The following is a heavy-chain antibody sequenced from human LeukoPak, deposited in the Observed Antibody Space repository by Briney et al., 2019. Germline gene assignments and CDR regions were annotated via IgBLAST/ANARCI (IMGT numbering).Heavy chain of an antibody. CDR1: GFTFDGYA. D-gene: IGHD5-18*01. CDR3: TKDTGGRGYSYGSFDY. CDR2: ISWNSGSI. J-gene: IGHJ4*02. V-gene: IGHV3-9*01. Sequence: GRSLRLSCAASGFTFDGYAMHWVRQAPGKGLEWVSGISWNSGSIGYADSVKGRFTISRDNAKNSLYLQMNSLRAEDTALYYCTKDTGGRGYSYGSFDYWGQGTLVTVSS.